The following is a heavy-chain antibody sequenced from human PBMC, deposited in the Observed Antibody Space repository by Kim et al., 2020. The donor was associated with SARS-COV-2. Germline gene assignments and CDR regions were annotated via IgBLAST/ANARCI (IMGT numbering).Heavy chain of an antibody. CDR3: ATYYYGSGNHGPFYFQS. D-gene: IGHD3-10*01. Sequence: GGSLRLSCEAPLSAGYAMGWVRQPPGKGLERVSEISGSGSHTWYADSVNDRFTIPRDNSKRTVFLQMTSLRAEDSAVYFCATYYYGSGNHGPFYFQSWGQGTRVTVSS. V-gene: IGHV3-23*01. J-gene: IGHJ4*02. CDR1: LSAGYA. CDR2: ISGSGSHT.